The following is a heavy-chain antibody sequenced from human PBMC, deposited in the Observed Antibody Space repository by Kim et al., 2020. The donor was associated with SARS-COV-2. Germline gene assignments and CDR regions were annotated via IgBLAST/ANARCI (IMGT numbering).Heavy chain of an antibody. J-gene: IGHJ5*02. CDR2: LKSKASGGTT. D-gene: IGHD2-21*02. CDR3: TWLRGWCGGGACFT. CDR1: GFPFTEAW. Sequence: GGSLRLSGAASGFPFTEAWMSWVRQAPGKGLEWVGRLKSKASGGTTDYAAPVKGRFTISRDDSERKVYLQMNSLKIEDTAVYYCTWLRGWCGGGACFTWGQGTLVTVSA. V-gene: IGHV3-15*01.